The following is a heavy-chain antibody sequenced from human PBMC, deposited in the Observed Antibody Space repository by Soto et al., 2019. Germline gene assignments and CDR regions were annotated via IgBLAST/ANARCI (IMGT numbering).Heavy chain of an antibody. CDR2: INPNSGGK. Sequence: QVQLVQSGAEVKKPGASVKVSCKASGYTFTGYYMHWVRQAPGQGLEWMGWINPNSGGKNYAQKFQGWVTMTRDTSISTTYMELSRLRSDDTAVYYCARESGEEPPAIVATKTRNWFDPWGQGTLVTVSS. CDR3: ARESGEEPPAIVATKTRNWFDP. V-gene: IGHV1-2*04. CDR1: GYTFTGYY. D-gene: IGHD5-12*01. J-gene: IGHJ5*02.